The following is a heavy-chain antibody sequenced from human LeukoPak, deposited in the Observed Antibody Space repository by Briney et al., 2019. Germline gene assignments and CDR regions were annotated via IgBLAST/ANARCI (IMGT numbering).Heavy chain of an antibody. D-gene: IGHD3-3*01. CDR3: ARGSTIFGPFDY. J-gene: IGHJ4*02. CDR2: TIPILGIA. V-gene: IGHV1-69*04. CDR1: GGTFSSYA. Sequence: ASVKVSCKASGGTFSSYAISWVRQAPGQGLEWMGRTIPILGIANYAQKFQGRVTITADKSTSTAYMELSSLRSEDTAVYYCARGSTIFGPFDYWGQGTLVTVSS.